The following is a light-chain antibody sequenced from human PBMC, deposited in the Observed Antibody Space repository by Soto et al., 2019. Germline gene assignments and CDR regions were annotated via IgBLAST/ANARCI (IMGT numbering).Light chain of an antibody. Sequence: EIVMTQSPATLSVSPGERATLSCRASQSVSGNLAWYQQNPGQAPRLLIYAASTRATGIPARFSGSGSGTEYTPTISSLQSEDFAVYYCQQYNNWPPITFGPGTKVDIK. CDR3: QQYNNWPPIT. CDR2: AAS. CDR1: QSVSGN. J-gene: IGKJ3*01. V-gene: IGKV3-15*01.